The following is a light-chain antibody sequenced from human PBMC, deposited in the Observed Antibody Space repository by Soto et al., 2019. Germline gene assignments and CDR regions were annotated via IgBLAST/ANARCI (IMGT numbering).Light chain of an antibody. CDR3: AAWDDSLSGVV. CDR1: SSNIGSNY. J-gene: IGLJ3*02. Sequence: QSVLTQPPSASGTPGQRVTISCSGSSSNIGSNYVYWYQQLPGTAPELLIYRNDQRPSGVPDRFSGSKSGTSASLAISGLRSDDEADYYCAAWDDSLSGVVFGGGTQLTVL. V-gene: IGLV1-47*01. CDR2: RND.